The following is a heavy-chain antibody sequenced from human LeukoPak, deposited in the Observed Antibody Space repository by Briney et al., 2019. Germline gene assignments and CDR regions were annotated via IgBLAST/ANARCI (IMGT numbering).Heavy chain of an antibody. Sequence: ASVKVSCKASGYTFTGYYMHWVRQAPGQGLEWMGWINPNSGGTNYAQKFQGRVTMTRDMSTSTVYMELSSLRSDDTAMYYCARDRYGSGSYETDGLFDYWGQGTLVTVSS. V-gene: IGHV1-2*02. CDR2: INPNSGGT. J-gene: IGHJ4*02. CDR1: GYTFTGYY. D-gene: IGHD3-10*01. CDR3: ARDRYGSGSYETDGLFDY.